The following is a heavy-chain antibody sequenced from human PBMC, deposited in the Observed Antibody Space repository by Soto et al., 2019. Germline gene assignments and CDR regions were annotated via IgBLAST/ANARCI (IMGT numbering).Heavy chain of an antibody. Sequence: EVQLVESGGDLVQPGGSLRLSCAASGFTFSSHWMGWVRQAPGKGLEWVANIKHDGTEEYYVDSVKGRFTISRDNAKNLLYLQMNSLRAEDTAVYYCASASRGGSGNVWGKGTTVIVSS. J-gene: IGHJ6*04. V-gene: IGHV3-7*01. D-gene: IGHD3-10*01. CDR2: IKHDGTEE. CDR3: ASASRGGSGNV. CDR1: GFTFSSHW.